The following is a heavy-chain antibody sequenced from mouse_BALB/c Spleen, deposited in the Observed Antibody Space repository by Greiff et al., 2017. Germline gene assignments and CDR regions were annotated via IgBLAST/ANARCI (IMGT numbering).Heavy chain of an antibody. CDR2: IWSGGST. D-gene: IGHD1-1*01. CDR1: GFSLTSYG. J-gene: IGHJ4*01. CDR3: ARSYGSRIYYAMDY. Sequence: QVQLKESGPGLVQPSQSLSITCTVSGFSLTSYGVHWVRQSPGKGLEWLGVIWSGGSTDYNAAFISRLSISKDNSKSQVFFKMNSLQANDTAIYYCARSYGSRIYYAMDYWGQGTSVTVSS. V-gene: IGHV2-2*02.